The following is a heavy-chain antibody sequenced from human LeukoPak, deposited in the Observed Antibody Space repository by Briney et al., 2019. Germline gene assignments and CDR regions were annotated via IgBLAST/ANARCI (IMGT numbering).Heavy chain of an antibody. CDR1: GGSISSGGYY. CDR3: AGDKRGLFDY. V-gene: IGHV4-31*03. D-gene: IGHD5-24*01. CDR2: IYYSGST. J-gene: IGHJ4*02. Sequence: SETLSLTCTVSGGSISSGGYYWSWIRQHPGKGLEWIGYIYYSGSTYYNPSLKSRVTISVDTSKNQFSLKLSSVTAADTAVYYCAGDKRGLFDYWGQGTLVTVSS.